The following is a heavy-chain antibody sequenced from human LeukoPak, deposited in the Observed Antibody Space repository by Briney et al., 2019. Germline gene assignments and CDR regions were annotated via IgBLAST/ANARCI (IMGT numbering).Heavy chain of an antibody. CDR1: GFTVSSNY. Sequence: GGSLRLSCAASGFTVSSNYMSWVRQAPGKVLEWVSVIYSGGSTYYADSVKGRFTISRDNSKNTLYLQMNSLRAEDTAVYYCARAADYGDYFAGFEYFQHWGQGTLVTVSS. CDR2: IYSGGST. V-gene: IGHV3-66*01. CDR3: ARAADYGDYFAGFEYFQH. J-gene: IGHJ1*01. D-gene: IGHD4-17*01.